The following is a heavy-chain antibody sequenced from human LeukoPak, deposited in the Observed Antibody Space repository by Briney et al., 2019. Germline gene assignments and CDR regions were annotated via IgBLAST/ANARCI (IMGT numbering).Heavy chain of an antibody. D-gene: IGHD5-12*01. V-gene: IGHV3-33*06. CDR1: GFTFSSYG. CDR3: AKGRRRRNIVATIDY. CDR2: IWYDGSNK. J-gene: IGHJ4*02. Sequence: GRSLRLSCAASGFTFSSYGMHWVRQAPGKGLEWVAVIWYDGSNKYYADSVKGRFTISRDNSKNTLYLQMNSLRAEDAAVYYCAKGRRRRNIVATIDYWGQGTLVTVSS.